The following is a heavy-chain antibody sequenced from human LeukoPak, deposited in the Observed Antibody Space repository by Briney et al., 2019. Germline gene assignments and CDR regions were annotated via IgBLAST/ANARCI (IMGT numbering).Heavy chain of an antibody. Sequence: PGGSLRLSCAASGFTFSSYAMHWVRQAPGKGLEWVAVISYDGSNKYYADSVKGRFTISRDNSKNTLYLQMNSLRPEDTTVYYCARVRFGELGVPDFDYWGQGTLVTVSS. D-gene: IGHD3-10*01. J-gene: IGHJ4*02. CDR2: ISYDGSNK. CDR3: ARVRFGELGVPDFDY. CDR1: GFTFSSYA. V-gene: IGHV3-30-3*01.